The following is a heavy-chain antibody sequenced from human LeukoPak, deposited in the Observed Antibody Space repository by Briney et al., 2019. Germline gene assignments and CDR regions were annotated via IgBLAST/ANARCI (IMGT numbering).Heavy chain of an antibody. CDR1: GFTFSSYG. CDR2: IRYDGSNK. D-gene: IGHD6-19*01. V-gene: IGHV3-30*02. Sequence: GGSLRLSCAASGFTFSSYGMHWVRQAPGKGLEWVAFIRYDGSNKYYADSVKGRFTISRDNSKNTLYLQMNSLRAEDTAVYYCAKDRRLVRSSTPSDLDYWGQGTLVTVSS. CDR3: AKDRRLVRSSTPSDLDY. J-gene: IGHJ4*02.